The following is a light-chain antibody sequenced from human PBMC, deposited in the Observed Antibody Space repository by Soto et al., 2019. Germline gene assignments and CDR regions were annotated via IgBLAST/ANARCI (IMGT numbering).Light chain of an antibody. Sequence: DIQMTQSPSSLSASIGDRVTITCRASQGISNSLAWYQQKPGKGPSLLIYDASTLQSGVPSRFSGSGSGTDFTLTISSLQPEDVATYYCQKYKSAPHTFGPGTKVDIK. CDR1: QGISNS. CDR2: DAS. CDR3: QKYKSAPHT. V-gene: IGKV1-27*01. J-gene: IGKJ3*01.